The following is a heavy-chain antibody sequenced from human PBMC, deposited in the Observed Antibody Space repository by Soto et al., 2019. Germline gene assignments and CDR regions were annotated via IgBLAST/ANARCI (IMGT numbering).Heavy chain of an antibody. CDR1: GYTFTTYG. J-gene: IGHJ4*02. Sequence: VASVKVSCKASGYTFTTYGFNWVRQAPGQGLEWMGWISPYNGDTNYAQNFQGRVTLTTDTSTSTAYMELRSLTSDDTAVYYCARTPRAQMIVLEAATRFDYWGQGTLVIVSS. CDR2: ISPYNGDT. V-gene: IGHV1-18*04. D-gene: IGHD2-15*01. CDR3: ARTPRAQMIVLEAATRFDY.